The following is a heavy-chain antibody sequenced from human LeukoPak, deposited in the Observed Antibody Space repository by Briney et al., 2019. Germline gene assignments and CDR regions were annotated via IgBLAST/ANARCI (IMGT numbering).Heavy chain of an antibody. D-gene: IGHD4-17*01. CDR2: ISGDGSTT. CDR3: AKALLYGDGGQWYIDH. V-gene: IGHV3-74*01. CDR1: GFSLRSSW. J-gene: IGHJ4*02. Sequence: GGSLRLSCAASGFSLRSSWMHWVRQAPGKGLVWVSRISGDGSTTRYADSVKGRFTVSRDNAQNTLFLQMDSLRAEDTAVYYCAKALLYGDGGQWYIDHWGQGTLVTVSS.